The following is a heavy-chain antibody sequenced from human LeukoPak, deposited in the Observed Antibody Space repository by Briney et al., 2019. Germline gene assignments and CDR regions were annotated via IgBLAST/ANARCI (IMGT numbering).Heavy chain of an antibody. Sequence: GGSLRLSCVASGFTFSDYAVSWVRQTPGKGLEWVSATCANDGKSYHGDSVKGRFTISRDNSRNTFYLQMNSLRADDTALYYCAKGSSSSCYSGIDHWGQGTLVIVSS. CDR2: TCANDGKS. V-gene: IGHV3-23*02. J-gene: IGHJ5*02. CDR1: GFTFSDYA. CDR3: AKGSSSSCYSGIDH. D-gene: IGHD6-13*01.